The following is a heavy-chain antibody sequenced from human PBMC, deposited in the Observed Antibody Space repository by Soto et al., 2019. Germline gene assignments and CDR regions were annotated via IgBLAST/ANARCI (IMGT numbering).Heavy chain of an antibody. D-gene: IGHD2-15*01. V-gene: IGHV3-23*01. CDR3: AKIDRSCTYSNCYSRSPPDS. CDR2: VTNTGGIT. J-gene: IGHJ5*01. CDR1: GFTFTSYA. Sequence: EVQLLESGGGLVQPGGSLRLSCVASGFTFTSYAMTWVRQLPGKGLEWVSSVTNTGGITHYANSVKGRFTISRDNYKNTVYLQMNSLRADDTAIYYCAKIDRSCTYSNCYSRSPPDSWGQGTLVTVSA.